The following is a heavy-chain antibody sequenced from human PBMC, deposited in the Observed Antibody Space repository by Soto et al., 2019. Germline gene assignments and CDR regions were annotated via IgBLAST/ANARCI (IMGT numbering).Heavy chain of an antibody. CDR3: AREGYYDSSGYYNYYGMDV. V-gene: IGHV1-18*01. D-gene: IGHD3-22*01. CDR1: GYTFTSYG. CDR2: ISAYNGNA. J-gene: IGHJ6*02. Sequence: ASVKVSWKASGYTFTSYGISWVRQAPGQGLEWMGWISAYNGNANYAQKLQGRVTMTTDTSTSTAYMELRSLRSDDTAVYYCAREGYYDSSGYYNYYGMDVWGQGTTVTVSS.